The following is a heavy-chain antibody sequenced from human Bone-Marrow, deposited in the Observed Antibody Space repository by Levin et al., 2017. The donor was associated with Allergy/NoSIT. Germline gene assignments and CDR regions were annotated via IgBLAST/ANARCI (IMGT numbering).Heavy chain of an antibody. D-gene: IGHD1-26*01. V-gene: IGHV3-66*01. CDR3: ARDPTREVV. CDR1: GFTVSSHY. CDR2: IRSGDTT. J-gene: IGHJ6*02. Sequence: GGSLRLSCAASGFTVSSHYMSWVRQTPGKGLQWVALIRSGDTTSYAESVRGRLTISRDKSKNTLFLQMNSLRADDTAVYYCARDPTREVVWGQGTTVTVSS.